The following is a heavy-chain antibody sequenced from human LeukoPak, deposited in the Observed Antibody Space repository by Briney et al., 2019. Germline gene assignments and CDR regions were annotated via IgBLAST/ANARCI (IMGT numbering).Heavy chain of an antibody. CDR1: TYSITSDYH. Sequence: PSETLSLTCAVSTYSITSDYHWAWIRQSPGKGLEWIGSIYRTGKTYYNPAHKTRVTISVDTSKNQFSLRLSSVTASDTAVYFCARHVSGNVWFFGDWGQGTLVTVSS. V-gene: IGHV4-38-2*01. CDR2: IYRTGKT. J-gene: IGHJ4*02. CDR3: ARHVSGNVWFFGD. D-gene: IGHD1-26*01.